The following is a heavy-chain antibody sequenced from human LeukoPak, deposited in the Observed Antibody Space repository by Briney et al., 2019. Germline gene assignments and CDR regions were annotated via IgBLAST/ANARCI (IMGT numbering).Heavy chain of an antibody. V-gene: IGHV3-7*01. D-gene: IGHD3-22*01. J-gene: IGHJ4*02. CDR1: GFTFSRYW. CDR3: AREWYYYDVSGYYGY. Sequence: GGSLRLSCAASGFTFSRYWMSWVRQAPGKGLEWVANIKEDGSEKYYVDSVKGRFTISRDNANNALYLQMNSLRAEDTAVYYCAREWYYYDVSGYYGYWGQGTLVTVSS. CDR2: IKEDGSEK.